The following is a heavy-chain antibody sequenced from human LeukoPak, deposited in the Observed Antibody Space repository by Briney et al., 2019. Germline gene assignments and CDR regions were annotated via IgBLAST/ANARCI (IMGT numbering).Heavy chain of an antibody. CDR1: GYTFTGYY. CDR2: INPNSGGT. D-gene: IGHD6-13*01. J-gene: IGHJ5*02. Sequence: ASVKVSCKASGYTFTGYYMHWVRQAPGQGLEWMGWINPNSGGTNYAQKFQGRVTMTRDTSTSTVYMELSSLRSEDTAVYYCARGGAEQQLVLSWFDPWGQGTLVTVSS. V-gene: IGHV1-2*02. CDR3: ARGGAEQQLVLSWFDP.